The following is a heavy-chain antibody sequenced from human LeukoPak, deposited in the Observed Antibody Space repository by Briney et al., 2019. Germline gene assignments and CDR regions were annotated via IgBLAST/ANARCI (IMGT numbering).Heavy chain of an antibody. Sequence: SVKVSCKASGYTFTGYYMHWVRQAPGQGLEWMGGIIPIFGTANYAQKFQGRVTITTDESTSTAYMELSSLRSEDTAVYYCARDPTYYYDSSGYSEGSFDYWGQGTLVTVSS. CDR1: GYTFTGYY. V-gene: IGHV1-69*05. CDR3: ARDPTYYYDSSGYSEGSFDY. CDR2: IIPIFGTA. J-gene: IGHJ4*02. D-gene: IGHD3-22*01.